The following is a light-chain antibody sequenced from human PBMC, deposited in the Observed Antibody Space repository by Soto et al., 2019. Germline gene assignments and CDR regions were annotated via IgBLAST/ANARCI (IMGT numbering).Light chain of an antibody. CDR1: QSVSSNS. V-gene: IGKV3-20*01. CDR2: GAS. J-gene: IGKJ1*01. CDR3: QQYGSTPWT. Sequence: ETVLTQSPATLSLSPGERATLSCRASQSVSSNSLAWYEQKPGQAPRLIIYGASRRAAGIPDSISGSGSGTDFTRTITRLEPEDFAVYYCQQYGSTPWTFGQGTKVEIK.